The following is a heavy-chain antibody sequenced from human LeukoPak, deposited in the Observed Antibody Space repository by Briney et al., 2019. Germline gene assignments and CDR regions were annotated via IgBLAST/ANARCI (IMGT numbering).Heavy chain of an antibody. D-gene: IGHD5-18*01. CDR2: MNPNSGNT. CDR1: GYTFTTYD. CDR3: AKNVRDTGTFDY. Sequence: ASVKFSCKASGYTFTTYDINWVRQATGQGLEWMGWMNPNSGNTGYAQRFQGRVTMTRDTSISTAYMELNSLTSEDTAVYYCAKNVRDTGTFDYWGQGTLVTVFS. J-gene: IGHJ4*02. V-gene: IGHV1-8*01.